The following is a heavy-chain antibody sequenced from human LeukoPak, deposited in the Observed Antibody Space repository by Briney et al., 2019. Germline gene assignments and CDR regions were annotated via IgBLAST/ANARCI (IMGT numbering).Heavy chain of an antibody. Sequence: GGSLRLSCAASGFTFSNYGMSWVRQAPGKGLEWVSAISGSGGSTYYADSVKGRFTISRDNSKNTLYLQMNSLRAEDTAVYYCAKDTRQLDAFDIWGQGTMVTVSS. V-gene: IGHV3-23*01. D-gene: IGHD6-13*01. CDR2: ISGSGGST. CDR1: GFTFSNYG. J-gene: IGHJ3*02. CDR3: AKDTRQLDAFDI.